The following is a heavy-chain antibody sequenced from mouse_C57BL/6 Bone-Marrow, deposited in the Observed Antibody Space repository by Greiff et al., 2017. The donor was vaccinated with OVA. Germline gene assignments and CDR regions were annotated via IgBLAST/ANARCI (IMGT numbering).Heavy chain of an antibody. Sequence: VQLQQSGAELVRPGASVKLSCTASGFNIKDDYMHWVKQRPEQGLEWIGWIDPENGDTEYASKFQGKATITADTSSNTAYLQLSSLPSDYAAVYYCTSYCNFDYWGQGPSLTVSS. D-gene: IGHD6-5*01. CDR3: TSYCNFDY. CDR2: IDPENGDT. CDR1: GFNIKDDY. V-gene: IGHV14-4*01. J-gene: IGHJ2*02.